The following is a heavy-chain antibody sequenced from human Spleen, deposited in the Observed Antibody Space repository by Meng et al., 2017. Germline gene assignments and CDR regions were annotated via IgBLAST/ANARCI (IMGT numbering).Heavy chain of an antibody. Sequence: ELQVVSVGGRLVKRGRAMRFCDVAVGIMFTDDWMSVVRPAPREGVERVGRIKRDREGGTTDYAARVKGRFTISRDDSKNTLYLQMNSLITEDKAVYFCATGAAAADHWGQGTLVTVSS. CDR3: ATGAAAADH. J-gene: IGHJ4*02. V-gene: IGHV3-15*01. CDR2: IKRDREGGTT. D-gene: IGHD6-13*01. CDR1: GIMFTDDW.